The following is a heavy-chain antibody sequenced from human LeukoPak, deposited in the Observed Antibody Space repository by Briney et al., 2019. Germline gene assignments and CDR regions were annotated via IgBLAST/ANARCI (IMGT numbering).Heavy chain of an antibody. Sequence: PGGSLRLSCVASGYRFGSYCMHWVRQAPGKGPVWVSRINSDGSSTSYADSVRGRFTISRDDAKNTLYLQMNSLRVEDTAVYYCARGVGQDAFDIWGQGTMVTVSS. J-gene: IGHJ3*02. CDR1: GYRFGSYC. D-gene: IGHD1-26*01. CDR3: ARGVGQDAFDI. V-gene: IGHV3-74*01. CDR2: INSDGSST.